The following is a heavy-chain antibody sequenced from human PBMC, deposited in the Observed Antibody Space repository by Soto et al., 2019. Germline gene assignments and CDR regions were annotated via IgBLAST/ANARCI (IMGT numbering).Heavy chain of an antibody. CDR1: GDSITNNNYH. J-gene: IGHJ4*02. Sequence: PSETLSLTCTVSGDSITNNNYHWGWTRQPPRKGLEWIGTVYSNGNTYYNPSLKSRLTISVDTSKNQFSLSLISVTAADTAVYFCASRTNGRPGDSWGQGTLVTVSS. V-gene: IGHV4-39*01. D-gene: IGHD2-8*01. CDR3: ASRTNGRPGDS. CDR2: VYSNGNT.